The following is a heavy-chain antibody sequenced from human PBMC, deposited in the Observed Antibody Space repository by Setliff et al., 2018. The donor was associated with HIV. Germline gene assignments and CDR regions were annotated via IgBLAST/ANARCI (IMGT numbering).Heavy chain of an antibody. Sequence: ASVKVSCKASGYTFTSYYMHWVRQGPGQGLEWMGMINPSGVTTNYAQKFQGRITMTRDTSTSTVYMELRSLRSEETAVYYCARDRLHYYDSSVYYYGAPFDIWGQGTMVTVSS. V-gene: IGHV1-46*01. CDR3: ARDRLHYYDSSVYYYGAPFDI. D-gene: IGHD3-22*01. CDR1: GYTFTSYY. J-gene: IGHJ3*02. CDR2: INPSGVTT.